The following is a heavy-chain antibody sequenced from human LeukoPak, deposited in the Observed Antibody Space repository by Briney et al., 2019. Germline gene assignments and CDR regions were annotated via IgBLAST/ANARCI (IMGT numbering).Heavy chain of an antibody. CDR3: ARDIGRALDY. V-gene: IGHV3-48*01. Sequence: GGSLRLSCAASGFTFSSYSMNWLRQAPGKGLEWVSYISSSSSTIYYADSVKGRFTISRDNAKNSLYLQMNSLRAEDTAVYYCARDIGRALDYWGEGTLVTVSS. CDR1: GFTFSSYS. CDR2: ISSSSSTI. J-gene: IGHJ4*02. D-gene: IGHD1-26*01.